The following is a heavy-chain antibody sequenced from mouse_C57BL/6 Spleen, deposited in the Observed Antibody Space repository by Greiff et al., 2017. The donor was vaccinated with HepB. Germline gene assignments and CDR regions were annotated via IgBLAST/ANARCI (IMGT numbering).Heavy chain of an antibody. Sequence: VQLQQPGAELVKPGASVKLSCKASGYTFTSYWMHWVKQRPGQGLEWIGMIHPNSGSTNYNEKFKSKATLTVDKSSSTAYMQLSSLTSEDSAVYYCARPNYYGSSLYAMDYWGQGTSVTVSS. CDR3: ARPNYYGSSLYAMDY. CDR2: IHPNSGST. V-gene: IGHV1-64*01. J-gene: IGHJ4*01. D-gene: IGHD1-1*01. CDR1: GYTFTSYW.